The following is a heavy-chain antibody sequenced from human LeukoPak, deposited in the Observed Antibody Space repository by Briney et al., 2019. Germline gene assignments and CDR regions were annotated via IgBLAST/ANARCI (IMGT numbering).Heavy chain of an antibody. D-gene: IGHD5-12*01. CDR1: GYTFTSYG. Sequence: ASVTVSCTASGYTFTSYGISWVRQAPGQGLEWMGWISAYNGNTNYAQKLQGRVTMTTDTSTSTAYMELRSLRSDDTAVYYCARDVRDSGYDLIADYWGQGTLVTVSS. CDR2: ISAYNGNT. CDR3: ARDVRDSGYDLIADY. J-gene: IGHJ4*02. V-gene: IGHV1-18*01.